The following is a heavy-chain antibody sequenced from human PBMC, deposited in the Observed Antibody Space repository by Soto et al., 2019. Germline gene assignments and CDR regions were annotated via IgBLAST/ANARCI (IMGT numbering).Heavy chain of an antibody. V-gene: IGHV1-18*01. CDR3: ARVKGSWPPSYMDV. D-gene: IGHD6-13*01. Sequence: QVQLVQSVAEVKKPGASVKVSCKASGYTFTSSGISWVRQAPGQGLEWMGWISAYNGNTNYAQKLQGRVTMTTDTSTSTAYMGLRSLRSDDTAVYYCARVKGSWPPSYMDVWGKGTTVTVSS. CDR2: ISAYNGNT. J-gene: IGHJ6*03. CDR1: GYTFTSSG.